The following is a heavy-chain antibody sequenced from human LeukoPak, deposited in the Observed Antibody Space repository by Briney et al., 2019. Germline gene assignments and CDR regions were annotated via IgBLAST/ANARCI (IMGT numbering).Heavy chain of an antibody. CDR2: IGGGGGDT. D-gene: IGHD3-3*01. V-gene: IGHV3-23*01. CDR1: GFTFASYA. CDR3: GSHFGVGYYFDS. J-gene: IGHJ4*02. Sequence: GGSLRLACAASGFTFASYAMSWVRQAPGKGLEWVSAIGGGGGDTFYADSVKGRFTLSRDNSKNTRYLQMSGLRAEDTAVYYCGSHFGVGYYFDSWGQGTLVTVSS.